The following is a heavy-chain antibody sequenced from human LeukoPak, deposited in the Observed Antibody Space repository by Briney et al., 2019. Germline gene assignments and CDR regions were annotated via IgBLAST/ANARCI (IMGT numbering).Heavy chain of an antibody. CDR2: MNPNSGNT. CDR3: ARGRKYCSSTSCLRPRTPYYYYMDV. Sequence: GASVKVSCKASGYTFTSYDINWVRQATGQGLEWMGWMNPNSGNTGYAQKFQGRVTMTRNTSISTAYMELSSLRSEDTAVYYCARGRKYCSSTSCLRPRTPYYYYMDVWGKGTTVTVSS. D-gene: IGHD2-2*01. J-gene: IGHJ6*03. V-gene: IGHV1-8*01. CDR1: GYTFTSYD.